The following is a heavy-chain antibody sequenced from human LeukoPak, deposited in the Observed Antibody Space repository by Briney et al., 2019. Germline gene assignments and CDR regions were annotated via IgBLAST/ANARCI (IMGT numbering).Heavy chain of an antibody. CDR3: ARLDERSHPKYFDY. J-gene: IGHJ4*02. CDR2: IYHSGST. CDR1: GYSISSGYY. V-gene: IGHV4-38-2*01. D-gene: IGHD3-16*02. Sequence: KSSETLSLTCAVSGYSISSGYYWGWSRQAPGKGLEWIGSIYHSGSTYYNPSLKSRVTISVDTSKTQFSLKLNTDTAAAAAAYYCARLDERSHPKYFDYWGQGTLVTVSS.